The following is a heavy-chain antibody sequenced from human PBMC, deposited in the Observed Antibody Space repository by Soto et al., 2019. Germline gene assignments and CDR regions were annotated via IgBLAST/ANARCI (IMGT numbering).Heavy chain of an antibody. CDR3: ARDEKTTVTTKTHKNWFVP. D-gene: IGHD4-17*01. V-gene: IGHV1-3*01. Sequence: GASVKVSCKASGYTFTSYAMHWVRQAPGQRLEWMGWINAGNGNTKYSQKFQGRVTITRDTSASTAYMELSSLRSEDTAVYYCARDEKTTVTTKTHKNWFVPWGQGTLVTVSS. CDR2: INAGNGNT. CDR1: GYTFTSYA. J-gene: IGHJ5*02.